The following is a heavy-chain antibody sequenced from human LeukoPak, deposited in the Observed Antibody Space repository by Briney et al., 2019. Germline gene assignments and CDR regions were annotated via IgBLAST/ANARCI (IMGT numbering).Heavy chain of an antibody. D-gene: IGHD3-9*01. CDR1: GYTFTGYY. V-gene: IGHV1-2*02. CDR2: INPNSGGT. J-gene: IGHJ4*02. Sequence: ASVKVSCKASGYTFTGYYMHWVRQAPGQGLEWMRWINPNSGGTNYAQKFQGRVTMTRDTSISTAYMELSRLRSDDTAVYYCARDSIDILAWLDYWGQGTLVTVSS. CDR3: ARDSIDILAWLDY.